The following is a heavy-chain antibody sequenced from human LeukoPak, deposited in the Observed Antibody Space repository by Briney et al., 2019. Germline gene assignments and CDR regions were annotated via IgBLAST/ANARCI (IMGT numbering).Heavy chain of an antibody. CDR1: GFTFSNAW. D-gene: IGHD2-8*01. V-gene: IGHV3-15*01. Sequence: PGGSLRLSCAASGFTFSNAWMSWVRQAPGKGLEWVGRIKSKTDGGTTDYAAPVKGRFTISRDDSKNTLYLQMNSLKTEDTAVYYCARVEFDAGSPFDYWGQGALVTVSS. CDR3: ARVEFDAGSPFDY. CDR2: IKSKTDGGTT. J-gene: IGHJ4*02.